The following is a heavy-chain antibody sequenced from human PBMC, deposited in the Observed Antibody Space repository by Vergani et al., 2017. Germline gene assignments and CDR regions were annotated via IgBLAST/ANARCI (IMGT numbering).Heavy chain of an antibody. J-gene: IGHJ5*02. CDR3: ARGTRYQLLSIWFDP. CDR1: GFTFSSYA. V-gene: IGHV3-30*04. Sequence: HVQLVESGGGVVQPGRSLRLSCAASGFTFSSYAMHWVRQAPGKGLEGVAVISYDGRNKYYADSVKGRFTISRDNSKNTLYLQMNSLRAEDTAVYYCARGTRYQLLSIWFDPWGQGTLVTVSS. D-gene: IGHD2-2*01. CDR2: ISYDGRNK.